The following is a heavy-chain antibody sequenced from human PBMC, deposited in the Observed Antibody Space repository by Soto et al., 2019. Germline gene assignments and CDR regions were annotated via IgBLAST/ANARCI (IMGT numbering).Heavy chain of an antibody. J-gene: IGHJ4*02. D-gene: IGHD3-16*02. V-gene: IGHV3-23*01. Sequence: EVQVLESGGGLVQPGGSLRLSCAASGFTYSDYAMGWVRQAPGKGLEWVSIITSSGASTFYADSVKGRFSISRDNSKSTLYLQMSSLRVEDTAIYHCAKGRYTVTDYIDYWGQGTRVIVSS. CDR2: ITSSGAST. CDR3: AKGRYTVTDYIDY. CDR1: GFTYSDYA.